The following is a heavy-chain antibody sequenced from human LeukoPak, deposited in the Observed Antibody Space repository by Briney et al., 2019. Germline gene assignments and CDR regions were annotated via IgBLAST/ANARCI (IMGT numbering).Heavy chain of an antibody. Sequence: SETLSLTCAVYGGSFSGYYWSWIRQPPGKGLEWIGEINHSGSTNYNPSLKSRVTISVDTSKNQFSLKLSSVTAADTAVYYCARCLRYYDSSGYFHRAFDIWGQGTMVTVSS. CDR3: ARCLRYYDSSGYFHRAFDI. V-gene: IGHV4-34*01. D-gene: IGHD3-22*01. J-gene: IGHJ3*02. CDR2: INHSGST. CDR1: GGSFSGYY.